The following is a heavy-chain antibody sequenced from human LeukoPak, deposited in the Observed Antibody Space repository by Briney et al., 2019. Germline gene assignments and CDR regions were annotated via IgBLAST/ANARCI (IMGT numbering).Heavy chain of an antibody. Sequence: SVKVSCKASGGTFSSYTISWVRQAPGQGLEWMGGIIPIFGTTNYAQKFQGRVSITADESTSTAYMELSSVRSKDTAVYYCARVNCGGDCYSDRGAFDIWGQGTMVTVSS. CDR3: ARVNCGGDCYSDRGAFDI. D-gene: IGHD2-21*02. CDR2: IIPIFGTT. J-gene: IGHJ3*02. CDR1: GGTFSSYT. V-gene: IGHV1-69*13.